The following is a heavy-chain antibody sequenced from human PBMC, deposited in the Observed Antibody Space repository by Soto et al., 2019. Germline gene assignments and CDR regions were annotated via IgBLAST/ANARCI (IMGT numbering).Heavy chain of an antibody. D-gene: IGHD2-15*01. V-gene: IGHV4-59*01. CDR3: AATPRY. CDR1: GGSITSYY. J-gene: IGHJ4*02. Sequence: QVQLQESGPGLVKPSETLSLTCTVSGGSITSYYWNWIRQPPGKGLEWIGYIYSSGSTNYNPSLRGRVSMSLATSKNQVSLNVTSVTAADTAVYYCAATPRYWGQGRLVPVSS. CDR2: IYSSGST.